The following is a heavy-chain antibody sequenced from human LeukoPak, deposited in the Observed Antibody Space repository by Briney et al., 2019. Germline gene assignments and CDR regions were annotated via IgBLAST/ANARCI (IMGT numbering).Heavy chain of an antibody. Sequence: SGGSLRLSCAASGFTFRSYWMSWVRQAPGKGLEWVANIKQDGSEKYYVDSVKGRFTVSRDNGKNSLSLQLRSLRAEDTAVYYCARAAYNWNWGQGTLVTVSS. CDR3: ARAAYNWN. CDR1: GFTFRSYW. CDR2: IKQDGSEK. V-gene: IGHV3-7*03. D-gene: IGHD1-20*01. J-gene: IGHJ4*02.